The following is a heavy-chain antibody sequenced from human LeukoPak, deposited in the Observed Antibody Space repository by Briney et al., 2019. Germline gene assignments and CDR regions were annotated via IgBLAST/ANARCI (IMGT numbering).Heavy chain of an antibody. CDR3: ARELYGSGLWIDY. D-gene: IGHD3-10*01. Sequence: SETLSLTCTVSGGSISSGGYYWSWIRQHPGKGLEWIGYIYYSGSTYYNPSLKSRVTISVDTSKNQFSLKLSSVTAADTAVYYCARELYGSGLWIDYWGQGTLVTVSS. V-gene: IGHV4-31*03. J-gene: IGHJ4*02. CDR1: GGSISSGGYY. CDR2: IYYSGST.